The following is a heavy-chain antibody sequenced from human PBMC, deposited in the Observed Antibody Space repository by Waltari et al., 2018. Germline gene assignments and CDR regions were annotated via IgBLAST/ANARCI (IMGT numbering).Heavy chain of an antibody. CDR2: IKYDGSEE. CDR1: GFTFSSSW. D-gene: IGHD1-26*01. Sequence: EVQVVESGGGLVQPGESLRLSCAASGFTFSSSWMSWVRQPPGKGGEWVANIKYDGSEEYYVDAVKGRFTISRDNAKNSLYLQMNSLRVEDTAVYYCARDPERGALDYWGQGTLVAVSS. CDR3: ARDPERGALDY. V-gene: IGHV3-7*01. J-gene: IGHJ4*02.